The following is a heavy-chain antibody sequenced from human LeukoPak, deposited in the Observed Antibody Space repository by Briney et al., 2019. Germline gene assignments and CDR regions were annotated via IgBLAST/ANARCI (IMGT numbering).Heavy chain of an antibody. J-gene: IGHJ4*02. CDR3: ARNPVCSGGSCYVFDY. CDR1: GYTFTSYY. CDR2: INPSGGST. D-gene: IGHD2-15*01. Sequence: GASVKVSCKASGYTFTSYYMHWVRQAPGQGLEWMGIINPSGGSTSYAQKFQGRVTMTRDMSTSTVYMELSSLRSEDTAVYYCARNPVCSGGSCYVFDYGGQGTLVTVSS. V-gene: IGHV1-46*01.